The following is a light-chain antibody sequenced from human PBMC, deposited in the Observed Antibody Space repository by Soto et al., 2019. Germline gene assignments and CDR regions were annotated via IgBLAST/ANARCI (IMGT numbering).Light chain of an antibody. CDR3: QHYNSYPWT. V-gene: IGKV1-5*01. Sequence: DIQVTQSPSTLSASVGDRVTITCRASQSISRWLAWYHQKPGKAPKLLIYDASSLESGVPSRFSGSGSGTEFTLTISRLQPDDFAAYYCQHYNSYPWTFGQGTKVEIK. CDR1: QSISRW. J-gene: IGKJ1*01. CDR2: DAS.